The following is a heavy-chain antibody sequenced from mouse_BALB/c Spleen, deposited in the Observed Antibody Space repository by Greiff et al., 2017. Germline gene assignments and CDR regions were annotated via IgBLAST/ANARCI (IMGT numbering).Heavy chain of an antibody. J-gene: IGHJ1*01. CDR3: AREASYYYGSSWYIDV. V-gene: IGHV3-6*02. D-gene: IGHD1-1*01. CDR1: GYSITSGYY. Sequence: EVKLMESGPGLVKPSQSLSLTCSVTGYSITSGYYWNWIRQFPGNKLEWMGYISYDGSNNYNPSLKNRISITRDTSKNQFFLKLNSVTTEDTATYYCAREASYYYGSSWYIDVWGAGTTVTVSS. CDR2: ISYDGSN.